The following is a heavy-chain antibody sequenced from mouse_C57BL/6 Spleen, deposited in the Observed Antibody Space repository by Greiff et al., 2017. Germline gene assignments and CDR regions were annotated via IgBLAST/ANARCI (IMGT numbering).Heavy chain of an antibody. D-gene: IGHD1-1*01. CDR1: GYSITSGYY. J-gene: IGHJ2*01. CDR3: ARDEGTVVDFDY. V-gene: IGHV3-6*01. Sequence: EVKLQESGPGLVKPSQSLSLTCSVTGYSITSGYYWNWIRQFPGNKLEWMGYISYDGSNNYNPSLKNRISITRDTSKNQFFLKLNSVTTEDTATYYCARDEGTVVDFDYWGQGTTLTVSS. CDR2: ISYDGSN.